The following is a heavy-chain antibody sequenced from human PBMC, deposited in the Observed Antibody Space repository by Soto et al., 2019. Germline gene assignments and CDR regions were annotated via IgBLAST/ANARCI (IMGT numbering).Heavy chain of an antibody. D-gene: IGHD3-22*01. J-gene: IGHJ5*02. CDR3: ATAYYDSRGFQDR. Sequence: PGGSMRLSCAASGVTFSRYWMSWVRQAPGKGLEWVASIRDSGDGRFYADSVKGRFTISRDSSEKTLYLQMNSLRAEDTATYYCATAYYDSRGFQDRWGQGTLVTVSS. CDR1: GVTFSRYW. V-gene: IGHV3-23*01. CDR2: IRDSGDGR.